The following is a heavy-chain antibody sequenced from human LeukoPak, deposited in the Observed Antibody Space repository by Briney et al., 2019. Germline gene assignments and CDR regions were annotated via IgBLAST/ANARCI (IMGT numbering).Heavy chain of an antibody. CDR1: GYTFTNYF. CDR2: LNPSGGTT. CDR3: ARLYDIPNSWFDP. J-gene: IGHJ5*02. V-gene: IGHV1-46*03. Sequence: ASVKVSCKASGYTFTNYFMHWVRQAPGQGLEWMGFLNPSGGTTSYAQNFQGRVTMTRDTSTSTVYMELSSLRSEDTAVYYCARLYDIPNSWFDPWGQGTLVTVSS. D-gene: IGHD3-9*01.